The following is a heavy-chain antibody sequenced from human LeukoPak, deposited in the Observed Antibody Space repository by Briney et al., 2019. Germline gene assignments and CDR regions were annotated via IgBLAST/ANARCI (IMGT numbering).Heavy chain of an antibody. J-gene: IGHJ3*02. V-gene: IGHV3-21*04. CDR1: GFPFISFS. CDR2: IRSSSSYI. D-gene: IGHD5-18*01. CDR3: ATSGYSYGQTSDAFDI. Sequence: GSLEPSLASLGFPFISFSMDWVRQAPGKGLGGGPYIRSSSSYIYYADSVKGRFTISRDNAKNSLYLQMNSLRAEDTAVYYCATSGYSYGQTSDAFDIWGQGTMVTVSS.